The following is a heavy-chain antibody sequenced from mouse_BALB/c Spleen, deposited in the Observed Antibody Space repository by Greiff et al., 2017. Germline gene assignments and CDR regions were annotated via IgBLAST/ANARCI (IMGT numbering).Heavy chain of an antibody. D-gene: IGHD2-14*01. Sequence: QAQLQQSGAELVRPGASVTLSCKASGYTFTDYEMHWVKQTPVHGLEWIGAIDPETGGTAYNQKFKGKATLTADKSSSTAYMELRSLTSEDSAVYYYTRSDRYDGVDYWGQGTTLTVSS. J-gene: IGHJ2*01. CDR1: GYTFTDYE. CDR3: TRSDRYDGVDY. V-gene: IGHV1-15*01. CDR2: IDPETGGT.